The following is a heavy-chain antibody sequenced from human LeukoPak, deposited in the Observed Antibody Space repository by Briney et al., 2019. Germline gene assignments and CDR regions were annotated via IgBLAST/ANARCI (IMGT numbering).Heavy chain of an antibody. V-gene: IGHV3-23*01. D-gene: IGHD3-10*01. CDR1: GFTFSSSA. CDR2: ISNNGGYT. J-gene: IGHJ4*02. Sequence: GGSLRLSCAASGFTFSSSAMSWVRQAPGKGLEWVSAISNNGGYTYYADSVQGRFTISRDNSKNTLYLQMNSLRAEDTAVYYCAATSVRYFDYWGQGTLVTVSS. CDR3: AATSVRYFDY.